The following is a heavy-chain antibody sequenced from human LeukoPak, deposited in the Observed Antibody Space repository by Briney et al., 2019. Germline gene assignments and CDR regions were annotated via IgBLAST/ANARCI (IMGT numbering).Heavy chain of an antibody. Sequence: GESLKISCKGSGYSFTTYWTGWVRQMPGKGLEWMGIIYPGDSATRYSPSFQGQVTISADKSISTAYLQWSSLKASDTAMYYCARLPNYYDSSGHFYSWFDPWGQGTLVTVSS. CDR1: GYSFTTYW. D-gene: IGHD3-22*01. V-gene: IGHV5-51*01. CDR2: IYPGDSAT. CDR3: ARLPNYYDSSGHFYSWFDP. J-gene: IGHJ5*02.